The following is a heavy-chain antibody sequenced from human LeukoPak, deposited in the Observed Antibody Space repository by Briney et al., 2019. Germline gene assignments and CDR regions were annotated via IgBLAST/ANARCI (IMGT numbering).Heavy chain of an antibody. V-gene: IGHV1-8*03. CDR3: ARGPGWGSSSWYDY. CDR1: GYTFTSYD. CDR2: MNPNSGNT. Sequence: GASVRVSCKASGYTFTSYDINWVRRATGQELEWMGWMNPNSGNTGYAQKFQGRVTITRNTSISTAYMELSSLRSEDTAVYYCARGPGWGSSSWYDYWGQGTLVTVSS. D-gene: IGHD6-13*01. J-gene: IGHJ4*02.